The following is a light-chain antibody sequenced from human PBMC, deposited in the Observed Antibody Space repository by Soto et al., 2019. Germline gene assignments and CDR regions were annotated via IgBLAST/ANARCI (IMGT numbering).Light chain of an antibody. CDR3: QQSYSTLQT. J-gene: IGKJ1*01. V-gene: IGKV1-39*01. CDR2: AAS. CDR1: QSISSY. Sequence: DIQMTQSPSSLSASVGDRVTITCRARQSISSYLNWYQQKPGKAPKLLIYAASSLQSGVPSRFSGSGSGTDFTLTISSLQPEDFGTYYCQQSYSTLQTFGQGTKVEIK.